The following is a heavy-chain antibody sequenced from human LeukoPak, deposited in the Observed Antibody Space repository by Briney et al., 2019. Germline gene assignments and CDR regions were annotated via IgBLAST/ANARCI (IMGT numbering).Heavy chain of an antibody. CDR2: IRDNGDTK. J-gene: IGHJ4*02. CDR3: ARVYSSGWSLPFDY. V-gene: IGHV3-30*02. Sequence: GGSLRLSCAASGFTFSSYGMHWVRQAPGKGLEWVAFIRDNGDTKNYADPVKGRFTISRDNSKNTLYLQMNSLRPEDTAVYYCARVYSSGWSLPFDYWGQGTLVTVSS. CDR1: GFTFSSYG. D-gene: IGHD6-19*01.